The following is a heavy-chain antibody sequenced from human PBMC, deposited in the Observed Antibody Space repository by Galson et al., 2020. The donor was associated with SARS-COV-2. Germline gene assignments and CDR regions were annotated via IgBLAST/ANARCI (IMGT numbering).Heavy chain of an antibody. CDR1: GFTFSSHW. CDR3: ARVGVDSSGWTTLDY. J-gene: IGHJ4*02. CDR2: INSDWSRT. Sequence: GGSLRLSCAASGFTFSSHWMHWVRQAPGKGLVWVSNINSDWSRTNYADSVKGRFTISRDNAKDTLYLQMNSLRAEDTAVYYCARVGVDSSGWTTLDYWGQGTLVTVSS. V-gene: IGHV3-74*01. D-gene: IGHD6-19*01.